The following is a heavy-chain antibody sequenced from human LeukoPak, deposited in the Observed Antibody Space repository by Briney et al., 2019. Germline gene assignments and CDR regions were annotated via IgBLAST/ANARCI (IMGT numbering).Heavy chain of an antibody. V-gene: IGHV4-38-2*01. Sequence: SETLSLTCVVSGYFISSGYYWGWIRQPPGKGLEWIGSIYHSGSTYYNPSLKSRVTISVDTSKNQFSLKLSSVTAADTAVYYCARGIIAVADTFDYWGQGTLVTVSS. J-gene: IGHJ4*02. CDR1: GYFISSGYY. CDR3: ARGIIAVADTFDY. CDR2: IYHSGST. D-gene: IGHD6-19*01.